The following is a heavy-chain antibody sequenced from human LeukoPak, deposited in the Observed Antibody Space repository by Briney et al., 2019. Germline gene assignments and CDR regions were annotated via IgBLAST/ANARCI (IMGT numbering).Heavy chain of an antibody. CDR2: IRFDGNNN. Sequence: GGSLRLSCAASGFSFSNYGMHWVRQAPGKGLEWVAFIRFDGNNNYYGDSVKGRFTISRDNSKNTLYMQMNSLRAEDTAMYCCAKDRCSGGRCYSSPYDAFDVWGQGAMVTVSS. CDR1: GFSFSNYG. D-gene: IGHD2-15*01. V-gene: IGHV3-30*02. CDR3: AKDRCSGGRCYSSPYDAFDV. J-gene: IGHJ3*01.